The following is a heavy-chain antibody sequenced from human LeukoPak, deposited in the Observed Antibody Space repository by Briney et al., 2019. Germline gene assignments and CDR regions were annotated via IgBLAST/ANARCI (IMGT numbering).Heavy chain of an antibody. J-gene: IGHJ4*02. CDR3: AKVVAAGQY. Sequence: GGSLRLSCAASGFTFSSYGVHWVRQAPGKGLEWVAFIRYDGGNKYYADSVKGRFTISRDNSKNTLYLQMNSLRAEDTAVYYCAKVVAAGQYWGQGTLVTVSS. CDR2: IRYDGGNK. CDR1: GFTFSSYG. V-gene: IGHV3-30*02. D-gene: IGHD6-13*01.